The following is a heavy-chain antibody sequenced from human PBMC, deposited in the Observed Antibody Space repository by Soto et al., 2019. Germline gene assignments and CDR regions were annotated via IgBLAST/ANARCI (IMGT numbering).Heavy chain of an antibody. CDR2: IYYSGST. CDR1: AGTISTGGYY. Sequence: PSEALSVTLTVSAGTISTGGYYWSWLLQHPEEGLEGMWYIYYSGSTYYNPSLKSRVTISVDTSKNQFSLKLSSVTAADTAVYYCGCGERIDWLDFWAQGTLDIVSS. J-gene: IGHJ5*01. V-gene: IGHV4-31*02. CDR3: GCGERIDWLDF. D-gene: IGHD2-21*01.